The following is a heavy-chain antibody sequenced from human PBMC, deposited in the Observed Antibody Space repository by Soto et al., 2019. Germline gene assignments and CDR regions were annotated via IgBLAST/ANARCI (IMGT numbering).Heavy chain of an antibody. J-gene: IGHJ4*01. CDR1: GFTFCSYS. Sequence: GGSLRLSCAASGFTFCSYSMNWVRQAPGKGLEWVSYISSSSSTIYYADSVKGRFTISRDNAKNSLYLQMNSLRAEDTAAYYCTTDSYSTIIIVRFDYWGHGTLVTVSS. CDR3: TTDSYSTIIIVRFDY. V-gene: IGHV3-48*01. CDR2: ISSSSSTI. D-gene: IGHD3-22*01.